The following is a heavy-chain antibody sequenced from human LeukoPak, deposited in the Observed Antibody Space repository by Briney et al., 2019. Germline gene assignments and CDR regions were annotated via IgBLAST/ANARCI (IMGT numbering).Heavy chain of an antibody. CDR2: IKQDGSEK. D-gene: IGHD3-10*01. J-gene: IGHJ4*02. Sequence: GGSLRLSCAASGFTFRSYWMRWVRQAPGKGLEWVANIKQDGSEKNYVDSVKGRFTISRDNAKNSLYLQMNSLRAEDTAVYYCARDISPSYFGSFDYWGQGTLVTVSS. CDR1: GFTFRSYW. CDR3: ARDISPSYFGSFDY. V-gene: IGHV3-7*03.